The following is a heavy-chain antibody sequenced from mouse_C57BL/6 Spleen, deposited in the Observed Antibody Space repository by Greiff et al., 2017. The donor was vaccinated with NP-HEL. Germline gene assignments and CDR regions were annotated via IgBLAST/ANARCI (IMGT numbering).Heavy chain of an antibody. CDR1: GFSLTSYG. D-gene: IGHD1-1*01. CDR2: IWSGGST. CDR3: ARNHYGDMDY. Sequence: VQGVESGPGLVQPSQSLSITCTVSGFSLTSYGVHWVRQSPGKGLEWLGVIWSGGSTDYNAAFISRLSISKDNSKSQVFFKMNSLQADDTAIYYCARNHYGDMDYWGQGTSVTVSS. J-gene: IGHJ4*01. V-gene: IGHV2-2*01.